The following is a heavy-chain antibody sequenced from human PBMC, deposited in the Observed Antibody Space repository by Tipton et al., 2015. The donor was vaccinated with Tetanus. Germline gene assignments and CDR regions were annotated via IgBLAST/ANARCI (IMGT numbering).Heavy chain of an antibody. J-gene: IGHJ6*02. D-gene: IGHD2-2*01. CDR1: GFTFSSYS. Sequence: SLRLSCAASGFTFSSYSMNWVRQAPGKGLEWVSYISSSSSTIYYADSVKGRFTISRDNAKNSLYLQMNSLRDEDTAVYYCARAGGIVVVPAALSYYYYGMDVWGQGTSVTVFS. CDR3: ARAGGIVVVPAALSYYYYGMDV. CDR2: ISSSSSTI. V-gene: IGHV3-48*02.